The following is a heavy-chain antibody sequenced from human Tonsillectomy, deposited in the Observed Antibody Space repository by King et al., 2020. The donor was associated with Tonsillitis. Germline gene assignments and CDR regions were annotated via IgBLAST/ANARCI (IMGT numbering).Heavy chain of an antibody. CDR2: ISGSGGST. CDR3: ANAFVRGVGAVTAMVKSFFDY. D-gene: IGHD5-18*01. V-gene: IGHV3-23*04. CDR1: GFTFSSDA. J-gene: IGHJ4*02. Sequence: VQLVESGGGLVQPGGSLRLSCAASGFTFSSDAMSWVRQAPGKGLEWVSAISGSGGSTYYADSVKGRFTISRDNSKNTLYLQMNSLRAEDTAVYYCANAFVRGVGAVTAMVKSFFDYWGQGTLVTVSS.